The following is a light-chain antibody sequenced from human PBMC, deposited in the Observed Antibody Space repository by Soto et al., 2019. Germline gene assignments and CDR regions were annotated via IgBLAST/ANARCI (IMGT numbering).Light chain of an antibody. CDR3: MQGTHWPIT. V-gene: IGKV2-30*02. CDR1: QSLVHSDGIAY. Sequence: DVVMTQSPLSLPVTLGQPASISCRSNQSLVHSDGIAYFSWFQQRPGRSPRRLIYKVSNRDSGVPASFRGSGSGSDFALKISRVEAEEVGVYYCMQGTHWPITFGQGTRLEIK. J-gene: IGKJ5*01. CDR2: KVS.